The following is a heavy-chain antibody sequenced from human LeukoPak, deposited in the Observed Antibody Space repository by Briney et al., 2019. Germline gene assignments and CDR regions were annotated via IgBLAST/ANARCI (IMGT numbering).Heavy chain of an antibody. D-gene: IGHD1-1*01. J-gene: IGHJ4*02. CDR2: INWNGGST. CDR3: ARDLALDDYFDS. Sequence: QAGGSLRLSCAASGFTFDDYGMNWVRQAPGKVLEWVSGINWNGGSTGYANSVKGRFTISRQNFQATVDLQMNSLRPEDTAIYYCARDLALDDYFDSWGQGTLVTVSS. V-gene: IGHV3-20*04. CDR1: GFTFDDYG.